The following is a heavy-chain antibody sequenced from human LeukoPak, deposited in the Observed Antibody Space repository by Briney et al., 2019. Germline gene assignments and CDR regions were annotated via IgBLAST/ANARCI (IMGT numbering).Heavy chain of an antibody. CDR2: ISSGGTTI. V-gene: IGHV3-11*01. Sequence: PGGSLRLSCAASGFTFSEHYMSWIRQAPGKGLEWISYISSGGTTIHYADSVKGRFTISRDIAKNSLYLQMNSLRAEDTAVYYCATGSIAVAGASDYWGQGTLVTVSS. CDR1: GFTFSEHY. CDR3: ATGSIAVAGASDY. D-gene: IGHD6-19*01. J-gene: IGHJ4*02.